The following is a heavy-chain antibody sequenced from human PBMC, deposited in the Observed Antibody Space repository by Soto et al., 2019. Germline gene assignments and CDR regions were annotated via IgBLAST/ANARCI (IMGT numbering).Heavy chain of an antibody. CDR1: GGTFSSYS. D-gene: IGHD3-10*01. CDR2: IIPIFGTA. V-gene: IGHV1-69*06. J-gene: IGHJ6*02. CDR3: ARLSYYGSGSYYGMDV. Sequence: ASVEVSCKASGGTFSSYSISWVLQAPGEGLEWMGGIIPIFGTASYAQKFQGRVTITADKSTSTAYMELSSLRSEDTAVYYCARLSYYGSGSYYGMDVWGQGTTVTVSS.